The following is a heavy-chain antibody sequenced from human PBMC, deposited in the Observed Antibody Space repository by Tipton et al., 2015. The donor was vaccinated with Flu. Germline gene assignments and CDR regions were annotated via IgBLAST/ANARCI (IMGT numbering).Heavy chain of an antibody. V-gene: IGHV4-59*01. CDR3: ARSRFPYYYYGMDV. CDR1: GGSISSYY. CDR2: IYDSGTT. Sequence: SLTCTVSGGSISSYYWSWIRRPPGKGLEWVGYIYDSGTTNYNPSLKSRLTVLLDTSKNQFSLRLSSVTAADTAVYYCARSRFPYYYYGMDVWGQGTTVTVSS. J-gene: IGHJ6*02. D-gene: IGHD3-16*01.